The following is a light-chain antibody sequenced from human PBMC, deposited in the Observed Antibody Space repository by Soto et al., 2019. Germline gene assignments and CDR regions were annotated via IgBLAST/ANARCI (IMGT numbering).Light chain of an antibody. Sequence: QSALTQPASVSGSPGQSITISCTGTSXDVGAYNFVSWHQQHPGKAPKLMIYNVYDRPSGISYRFSGSKSGNTASLTISGLQGEDEADYYCSAYTVSRTYVFGTGTKVTVL. CDR3: SAYTVSRTYV. CDR1: SXDVGAYNF. J-gene: IGLJ1*01. V-gene: IGLV2-14*03. CDR2: NVY.